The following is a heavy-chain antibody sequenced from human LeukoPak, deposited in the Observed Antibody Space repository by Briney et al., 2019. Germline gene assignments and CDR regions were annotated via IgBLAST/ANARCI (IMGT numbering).Heavy chain of an antibody. CDR3: ARDLSYFDY. CDR2: IRQDGSSK. Sequence: GGSLRLSCVASGFTFSTSWMTWVRQAPGKGLEWVANIRQDGSSKYYVDSVKGRFTISRDNAKNSLYLQMNSLRVEDTAVYYCARDLSYFDYWGQGALVTVSS. J-gene: IGHJ4*02. V-gene: IGHV3-7*01. CDR1: GFTFSTSW.